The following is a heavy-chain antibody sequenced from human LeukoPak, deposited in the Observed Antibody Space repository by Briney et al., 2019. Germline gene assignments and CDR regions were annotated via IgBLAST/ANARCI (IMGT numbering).Heavy chain of an antibody. CDR2: ISASGGST. V-gene: IGHV3-23*01. J-gene: IGHJ4*02. Sequence: PGGSLRLSCAASGFTFSSSAMSWVRQVPGKGLEWVSGISASGGSTSYADSVRGRFTISRDNSKNTLYLQMNSLRAEDTAVYYCAKDGCSSTSCFDYWGQGTLVTVSS. CDR3: AKDGCSSTSCFDY. D-gene: IGHD2-2*01. CDR1: GFTFSSSA.